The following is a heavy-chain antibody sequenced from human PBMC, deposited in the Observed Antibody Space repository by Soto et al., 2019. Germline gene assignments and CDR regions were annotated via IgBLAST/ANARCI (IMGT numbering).Heavy chain of an antibody. Sequence: PGGSLRLSCAASGFTFSSYWMHWVRQAPGKGLVWVSRINSDGSSTSYADSVKGRFTISRDNSKNTLYLQMNSLRAEDTAVYYCAKEVYAITEKAGYYGMDVWGQGTTVTVSS. V-gene: IGHV3-74*01. CDR1: GFTFSSYW. CDR3: AKEVYAITEKAGYYGMDV. D-gene: IGHD2-8*01. J-gene: IGHJ6*02. CDR2: INSDGSST.